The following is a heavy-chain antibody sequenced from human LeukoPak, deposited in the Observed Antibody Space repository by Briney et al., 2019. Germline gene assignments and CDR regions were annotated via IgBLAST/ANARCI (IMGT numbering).Heavy chain of an antibody. CDR2: IRYDGSNK. Sequence: PGGSLRLSCAASGFTFSSYGMHWVRQAPGKGLEWVAFIRYDGSNKYYADSVKGRFTISRDNAKNTLYLQMNSLRAEDTAVYYCARGVAWLQPYYYYYYYMDVWGKGTTVTISS. V-gene: IGHV3-30*02. CDR3: ARGVAWLQPYYYYYYYMDV. CDR1: GFTFSSYG. D-gene: IGHD5-24*01. J-gene: IGHJ6*03.